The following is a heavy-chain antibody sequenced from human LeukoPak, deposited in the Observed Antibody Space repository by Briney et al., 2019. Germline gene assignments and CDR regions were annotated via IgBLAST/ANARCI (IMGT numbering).Heavy chain of an antibody. Sequence: GGSLRLSCAASGFTVSSNYMSWVRQAPGKGLEWVSFINPRSASTYYSDSVRGRFAISRDDAKNSLYLQMNSLRGEDTAVYYCTRSRPVRGITFDNWGQGTLVTVSS. CDR2: INPRSAST. J-gene: IGHJ4*02. CDR3: TRSRPVRGITFDN. V-gene: IGHV3-11*06. D-gene: IGHD3-10*01. CDR1: GFTVSSNY.